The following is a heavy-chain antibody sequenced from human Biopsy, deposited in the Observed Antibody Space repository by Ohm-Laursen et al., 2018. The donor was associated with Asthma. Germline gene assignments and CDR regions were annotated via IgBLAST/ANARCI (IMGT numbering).Heavy chain of an antibody. CDR2: ISFDGSNE. CDR1: GFSFSNFG. V-gene: IGHV3-30*03. D-gene: IGHD6-19*01. J-gene: IGHJ4*02. Sequence: SLRLSCAATGFSFSNFGMHWVRQAPGKGLEWVAVISFDGSNEDYADSVKGRFTISRDNSKNTLFLEMNGLKAEDTAVYYCAREGVAGTHIEDWGQGTLVTVSS. CDR3: AREGVAGTHIED.